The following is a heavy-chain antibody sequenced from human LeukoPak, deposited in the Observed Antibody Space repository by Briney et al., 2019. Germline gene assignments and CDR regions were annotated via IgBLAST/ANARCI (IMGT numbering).Heavy chain of an antibody. V-gene: IGHV3-23*01. CDR2: ISGSGVNT. J-gene: IGHJ5*02. CDR3: AKGISGSNPYNWFDP. Sequence: GGSLRLSCAVSGLTFSNYAMSWVRQAPGKGLEWVSLISGSGVNTFYADSVKGRFTISRDNSKNTLFLQMNSLRAEDTAVYYCAKGISGSNPYNWFDPWGQGTLVTVSS. CDR1: GLTFSNYA. D-gene: IGHD1-26*01.